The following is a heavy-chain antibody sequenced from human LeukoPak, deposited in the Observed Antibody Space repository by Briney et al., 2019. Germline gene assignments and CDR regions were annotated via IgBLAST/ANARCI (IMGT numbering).Heavy chain of an antibody. J-gene: IGHJ5*02. Sequence: SETLSLTCTVSGGSISSYYWNWIRQPPGKGLEWIGYIFYSGITNYNPSLKSRVTISVDTSKKQFSLKLTSVTAADTAVYYCARDSGSYPHWFAPWGQGTLFTVSS. V-gene: IGHV4-59*01. CDR1: GGSISSYY. CDR3: ARDSGSYPHWFAP. D-gene: IGHD1-26*01. CDR2: IFYSGIT.